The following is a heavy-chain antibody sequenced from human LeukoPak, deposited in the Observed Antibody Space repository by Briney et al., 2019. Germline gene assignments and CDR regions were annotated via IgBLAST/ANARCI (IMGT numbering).Heavy chain of an antibody. D-gene: IGHD5-18*01. CDR2: IIPIFGTA. CDR3: ASGYSYVHDAFDI. V-gene: IGHV1-69*13. Sequence: SVKVSCKASGYTFTGYYIHWVRQAPGQGLEWMGGIIPIFGTANYAQKFQGRVTITADESTSTAYMELSSLRSEDTAVYYCASGYSYVHDAFDIWGQGTMVTVSS. CDR1: GYTFTGYY. J-gene: IGHJ3*02.